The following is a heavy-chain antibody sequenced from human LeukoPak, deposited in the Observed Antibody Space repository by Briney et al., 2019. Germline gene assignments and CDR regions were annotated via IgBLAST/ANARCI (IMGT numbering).Heavy chain of an antibody. V-gene: IGHV3-33*01. CDR1: GFTFSNYG. CDR3: AREGPRGNSQFDY. D-gene: IGHD2/OR15-2a*01. J-gene: IGHJ4*02. CDR2: IWYNGSNK. Sequence: GGSLRLSCAASGFTFSNYGMHWVRQAPGKGLEWVALIWYNGSNKYYTDSVKGRLTISRDNSKDTLFLQMNSLRAEDTAVYYCAREGPRGNSQFDYWGQGTLVTVSS.